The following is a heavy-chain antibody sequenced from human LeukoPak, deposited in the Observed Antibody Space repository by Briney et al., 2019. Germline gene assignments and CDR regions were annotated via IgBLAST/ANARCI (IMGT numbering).Heavy chain of an antibody. Sequence: GGPLRLSCAASGFTFSGYEMNWVRQAPGKGLEWVSYIDSGGATTNYADSVKGRFTISRDNAKNSLYLQMDSLRAEDTAVYYCARRGGGAAVYDYWGQGTLVTVSS. D-gene: IGHD6-13*01. CDR1: GFTFSGYE. J-gene: IGHJ4*02. CDR2: IDSGGATT. V-gene: IGHV3-48*03. CDR3: ARRGGGAAVYDY.